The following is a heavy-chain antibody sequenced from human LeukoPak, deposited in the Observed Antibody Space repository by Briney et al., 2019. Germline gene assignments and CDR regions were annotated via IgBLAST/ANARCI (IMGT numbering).Heavy chain of an antibody. Sequence: TPSETLSLTCTVSAGSFISSSHHWGWIRQSPGKGLEWIGSVYYGRTTYYNPSLDGRVTVSLDTSANQFSLQLNSVTAADTAVYYCVRHDGRGGATMGAFDSWGQGSLVTVSS. J-gene: IGHJ5*01. CDR1: AGSFISSSHH. D-gene: IGHD5-12*01. V-gene: IGHV4-39*01. CDR2: VYYGRTT. CDR3: VRHDGRGGATMGAFDS.